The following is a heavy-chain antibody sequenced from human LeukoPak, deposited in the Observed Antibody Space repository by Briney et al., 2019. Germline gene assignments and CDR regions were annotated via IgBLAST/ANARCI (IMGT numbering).Heavy chain of an antibody. V-gene: IGHV4-59*08. CDR1: GGSISSYY. CDR2: ICYSGST. J-gene: IGHJ4*02. CDR3: ARRNYCGGDCYSLDY. Sequence: PSGTLSLTCTVSGGSISSYYWSWVRQPPGKGLEWIGYICYSGSTNYNPSLKSRVTISVDTSKNQFSLKLSSVTAADTAVYYCARRNYCGGDCYSLDYWGQGILVT. D-gene: IGHD2-21*02.